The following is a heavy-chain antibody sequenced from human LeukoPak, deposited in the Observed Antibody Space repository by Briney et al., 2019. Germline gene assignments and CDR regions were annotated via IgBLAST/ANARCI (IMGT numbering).Heavy chain of an antibody. CDR2: INHSGST. Sequence: SETLSLTCAVYGGSFSGYYWSWIRQPPGKGLEWIGEINHSGSTNHNPSLKSRVTISVDTSKNQFSLKLSSVTAADTAVYYCARGDFNCSSTSCYGSDAFDIWGQGTMVTVSS. CDR3: ARGDFNCSSTSCYGSDAFDI. CDR1: GGSFSGYY. D-gene: IGHD2-2*01. V-gene: IGHV4-34*01. J-gene: IGHJ3*02.